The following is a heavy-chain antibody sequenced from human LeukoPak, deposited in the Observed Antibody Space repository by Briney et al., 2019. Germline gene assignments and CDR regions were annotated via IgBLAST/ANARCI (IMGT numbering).Heavy chain of an antibody. Sequence: ASVKVSCKASGYTFTSYGISWVRQAPGQGLEWMGWTSAYNGNTNYAQKLQGRVTMTTDTSTSTAYMELRSLRSDDTAVYYCAREGTDIVVVPAAMLDYWGQGTLVTVSS. CDR3: AREGTDIVVVPAAMLDY. D-gene: IGHD2-2*01. CDR2: TSAYNGNT. J-gene: IGHJ4*02. V-gene: IGHV1-18*04. CDR1: GYTFTSYG.